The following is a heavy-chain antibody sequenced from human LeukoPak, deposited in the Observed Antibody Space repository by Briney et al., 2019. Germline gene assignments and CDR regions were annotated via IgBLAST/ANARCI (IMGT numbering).Heavy chain of an antibody. CDR2: IYYSGSN. V-gene: IGHV4-59*01. J-gene: IGHJ4*02. D-gene: IGHD6-6*01. Sequence: PSETLSLTCTVSGGSISSYYWSWIRQPPGKGLEWIGYIYYSGSNNYNPSLKSRVTISVDTSKNRFSLKLSSVTAADTAVYYCARSSGIAARHRYFDYWGQGTLVTVSS. CDR3: ARSSGIAARHRYFDY. CDR1: GGSISSYY.